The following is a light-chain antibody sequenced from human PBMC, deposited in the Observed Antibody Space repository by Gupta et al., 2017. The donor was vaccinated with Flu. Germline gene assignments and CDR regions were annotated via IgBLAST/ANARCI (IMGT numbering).Light chain of an antibody. V-gene: IGKV3-11*01. CDR2: DAS. CDR1: QSVSNL. J-gene: IGKJ3*01. CDR3: QHRTSGPPYGT. Sequence: PGERATLSCWASQSVSNLLAWYQHKPGQPPRLLIYDASNRANGITAKFSGSGSGTDFTLTISSLEPEDSAVYYCQHRTSGPPYGTFGHGTKVDIK.